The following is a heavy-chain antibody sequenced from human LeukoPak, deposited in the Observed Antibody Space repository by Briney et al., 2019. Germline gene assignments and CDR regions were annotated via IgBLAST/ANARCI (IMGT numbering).Heavy chain of an antibody. CDR3: AKHGGYCSSTICFEYFHH. CDR1: GGSISSSTNY. Sequence: SETLSLTCTVSGGSISSSTNYWGWIRQPPGKVLEWIGSIYYSGSTYYNPSLKNRVTISVDTSKNQFSLKLSSVTAADTAIYYCAKHGGYCSSTICFEYFHHWGQGTLVTVSS. D-gene: IGHD2-2*01. CDR2: IYYSGST. V-gene: IGHV4-39*01. J-gene: IGHJ1*01.